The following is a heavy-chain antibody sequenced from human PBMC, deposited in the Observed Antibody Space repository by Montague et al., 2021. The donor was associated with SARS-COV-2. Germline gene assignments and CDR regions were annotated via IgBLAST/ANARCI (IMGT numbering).Heavy chain of an antibody. CDR1: GGSISSYY. D-gene: IGHD3-22*01. Sequence: SETLSLTCTVSGGSISSYYWSWIRQPPGKGLEWIGYIYYSGSTNYNPSLKSRVTISVDTSKNQFSLKLSSVTAADTAVYYCARDSHYYDSSGHFDYWGQGTLGTVSS. J-gene: IGHJ4*02. CDR2: IYYSGST. V-gene: IGHV4-59*13. CDR3: ARDSHYYDSSGHFDY.